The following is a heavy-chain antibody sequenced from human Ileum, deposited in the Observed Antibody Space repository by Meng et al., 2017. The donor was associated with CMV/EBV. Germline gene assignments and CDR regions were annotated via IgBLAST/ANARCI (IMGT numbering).Heavy chain of an antibody. CDR3: ARLQVVDFHYYGMDA. CDR1: GYDLDNYW. J-gene: IGHJ6*02. Sequence: GASLKISCKASGYDLDNYWIGWVRQMPGKGLEWMGVIYPGDSDTRYNPSFQGQVTISADRSISTAYLQWSSLKASDTAIYYCARLQVVDFHYYGMDAWGQGTTVTVSS. D-gene: IGHD3/OR15-3a*01. CDR2: IYPGDSDT. V-gene: IGHV5-51*01.